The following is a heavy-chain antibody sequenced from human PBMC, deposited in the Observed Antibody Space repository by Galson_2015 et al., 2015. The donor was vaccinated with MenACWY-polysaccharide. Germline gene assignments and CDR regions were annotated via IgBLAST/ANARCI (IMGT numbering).Heavy chain of an antibody. CDR3: ARVEKYSGSFYILY. D-gene: IGHD1-26*01. CDR2: IFHSGTT. CDR1: DYSIRSGYF. V-gene: IGHV4-38-2*01. J-gene: IGHJ4*02. Sequence: LSLTCAVSDYSIRSGYFWGWIRQPPGKGLEWIASIFHSGTTYYSPSLKSRVTISVDTSKNQFSLRLSPVTAADTAVYYCARVEKYSGSFYILYWGQGTLVTVSS.